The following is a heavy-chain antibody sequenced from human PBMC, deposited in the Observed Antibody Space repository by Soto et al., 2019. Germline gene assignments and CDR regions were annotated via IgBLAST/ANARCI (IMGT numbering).Heavy chain of an antibody. CDR2: IYYSGST. V-gene: IGHV4-61*01. Sequence: DTLSLSCPVSGRSLRHGSYYWSWIRQPPGKGLEWIGYIYYSGSTNYNPSLKSLVTISVDTSKNQFSLKLSFVTAADTAVYYCGRVFLTAIEYYGMDVWGQGTTVTVSS. J-gene: IGHJ6*02. CDR1: GRSLRHGSYY. CDR3: GRVFLTAIEYYGMDV. D-gene: IGHD2-21*02.